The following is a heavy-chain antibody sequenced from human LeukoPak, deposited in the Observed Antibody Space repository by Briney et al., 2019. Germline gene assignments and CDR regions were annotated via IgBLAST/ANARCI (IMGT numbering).Heavy chain of an antibody. V-gene: IGHV3-30*18. CDR2: ISYDGSNK. J-gene: IGHJ6*02. Sequence: GGSLRLSCAASGFTFSSYGMHWVRQAPGKGLEWVAVISYDGSNKYYADSVKGRFTISRDNSKNTLYLQMNSLRAEDTAVYYCAKDLYYYGSGSHYQTDYTMDVWGQGTTVTVSS. CDR1: GFTFSSYG. D-gene: IGHD3-10*01. CDR3: AKDLYYYGSGSHYQTDYTMDV.